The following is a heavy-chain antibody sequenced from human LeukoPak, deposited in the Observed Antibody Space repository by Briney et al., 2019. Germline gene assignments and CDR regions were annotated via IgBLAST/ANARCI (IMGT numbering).Heavy chain of an antibody. D-gene: IGHD5-12*01. CDR1: GFTFSSYG. CDR2: IRYDGSTK. V-gene: IGHV3-30*02. Sequence: GGSLRLSCAASGFTFSSYGMHWVRQAPGEGLEWVAFIRYDGSTKYYEDSVKGRFTISRDNSKDTVYLQMNSLRDEDTALYYCAKDIDIVATTPYYFDYWGQGTLVTVSS. CDR3: AKDIDIVATTPYYFDY. J-gene: IGHJ4*02.